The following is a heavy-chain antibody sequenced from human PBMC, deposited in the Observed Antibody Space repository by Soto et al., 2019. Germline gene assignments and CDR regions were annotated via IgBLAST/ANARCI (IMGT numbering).Heavy chain of an antibody. CDR2: INTNSGST. J-gene: IGHJ6*02. Sequence: QDQLVQSGAEVRKPGASVKVSCKASGYTFTGYYIHWVRQAPGQGLEWMGWINTNSGSTNYARNFQGWVTMTRDTSITTAYMELSRLKSDSTAVYYCARDFSWIQTNYSDYYFGMDVWGQGTTVTVSS. CDR3: ARDFSWIQTNYSDYYFGMDV. CDR1: GYTFTGYY. D-gene: IGHD5-18*01. V-gene: IGHV1-2*04.